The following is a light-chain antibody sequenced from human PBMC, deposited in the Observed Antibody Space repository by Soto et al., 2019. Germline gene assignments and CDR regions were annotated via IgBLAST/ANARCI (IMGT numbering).Light chain of an antibody. CDR2: GAS. Sequence: EIVMTQSPATLSVSPGERATLSCRASQSVNSNLAWYQQKPGQAPRLLIYGASTRAPGIPARFSGSGSGTEFTLTISSLQSEDFVVYYCQQYKNWPLTFGGGTKVEIK. J-gene: IGKJ4*01. V-gene: IGKV3D-15*01. CDR3: QQYKNWPLT. CDR1: QSVNSN.